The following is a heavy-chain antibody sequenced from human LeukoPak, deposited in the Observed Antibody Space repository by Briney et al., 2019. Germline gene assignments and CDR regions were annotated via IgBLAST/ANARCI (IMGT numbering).Heavy chain of an antibody. D-gene: IGHD3-22*01. V-gene: IGHV1-69*06. Sequence: GASVKVSCNASGGTFSSYAISWVRQAPGQGLEWMGAIIPIFGTANYAQKFQGRVTITADKSTSTAYMELSSLRSEDTAVYYCASLYYYDNSGYYLGSRHFHHWGQGTLVTVSS. J-gene: IGHJ1*01. CDR1: GGTFSSYA. CDR2: IIPIFGTA. CDR3: ASLYYYDNSGYYLGSRHFHH.